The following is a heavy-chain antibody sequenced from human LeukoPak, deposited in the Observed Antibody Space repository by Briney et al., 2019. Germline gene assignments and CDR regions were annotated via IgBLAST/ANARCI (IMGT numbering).Heavy chain of an antibody. CDR2: LSYGGTNK. D-gene: IGHD3-3*01. Sequence: RSPRLSCAASGFTFSDYAMHWVRQAPGKGLEWVAVLSYGGTNKYYADSVKGRFTISRDNSKNTMFLQMNSPRAEDTAVYHCARDRSGYANDAFDFWGQGTMVTVSS. CDR3: ARDRSGYANDAFDF. CDR1: GFTFSDYA. J-gene: IGHJ3*01. V-gene: IGHV3-30-3*01.